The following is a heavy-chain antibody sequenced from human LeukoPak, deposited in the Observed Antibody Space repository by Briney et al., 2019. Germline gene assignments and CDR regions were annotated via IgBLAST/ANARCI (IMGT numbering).Heavy chain of an antibody. CDR3: ARLGYCSGGSCYEGGLNY. V-gene: IGHV4-39*07. CDR2: IYYSGST. CDR1: GGSISSSSYY. D-gene: IGHD2-15*01. J-gene: IGHJ4*02. Sequence: SETLSLTCTVSGGSISSSSYYWGWIRQPPGKGLEWIGSIYYSGSTNYNPSLKSRVTISVDTSKNQFSLKLSSVTAADTAVYYCARLGYCSGGSCYEGGLNYWGQGTLVTVSS.